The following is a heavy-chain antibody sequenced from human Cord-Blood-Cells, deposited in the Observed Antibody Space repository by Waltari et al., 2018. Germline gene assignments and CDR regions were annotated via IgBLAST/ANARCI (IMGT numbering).Heavy chain of an antibody. V-gene: IGHV1-24*01. D-gene: IGHD3-16*01. CDR2: FEPEDGET. J-gene: IGHJ3*02. CDR3: ATVLGQPKEAFDI. Sequence: QVQLVQSGAEVKTPGASVKVSCKVSGYTLTEFSMHWVRPAPGKGLEWMGGFEPEDGETNYAQKFQGRVTMTEDTSTDTAYMELSSLRSEDTAVYYCATVLGQPKEAFDIWGQGTMVTVSS. CDR1: GYTLTEFS.